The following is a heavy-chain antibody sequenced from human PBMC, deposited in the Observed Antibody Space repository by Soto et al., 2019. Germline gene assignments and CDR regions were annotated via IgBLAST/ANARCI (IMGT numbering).Heavy chain of an antibody. CDR1: GYAFSSYG. CDR3: ARARGQWLVTTEYDC. J-gene: IGHJ4*02. CDR2: ISGYNGNT. Sequence: QVQLVQSGAEVKKPGASVKVSCKASGYAFSSYGISCVRQAPGQGLEWMGWISGYNGNTDYAQSLQGRVTMTTDTFTNTAYMELGSLRSDDTAVYYCARARGQWLVTTEYDCWGQGTLVTVSS. V-gene: IGHV1-18*01. D-gene: IGHD6-19*01.